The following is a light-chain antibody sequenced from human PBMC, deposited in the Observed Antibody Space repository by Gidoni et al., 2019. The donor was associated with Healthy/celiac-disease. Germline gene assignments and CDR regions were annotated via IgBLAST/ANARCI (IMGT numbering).Light chain of an antibody. J-gene: IGLJ2*01. CDR2: QDS. CDR1: KLGYKY. V-gene: IGLV3-1*01. Sequence: SYELTQPPSVSVSPGQTASITCSGDKLGYKYACWYQQKPGQSPVLVIYQDSKRPSGFPERFSGSNSGNTATLTISGTQAMDEADYYCQAWDSSIVVFGGGTKLTVL. CDR3: QAWDSSIVV.